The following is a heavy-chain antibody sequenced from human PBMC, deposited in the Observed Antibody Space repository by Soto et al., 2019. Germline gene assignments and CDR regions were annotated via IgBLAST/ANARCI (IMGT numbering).Heavy chain of an antibody. V-gene: IGHV3-30*18. D-gene: IGHD6-19*01. Sequence: PGGSLRLSCAASGFTFSSYGIHWVRQAPGKGLEWVAVISSDGNTKYYADSVKGRFTISRDNSKNTLYLQMDSLRPEDTAVYYCAKEVAVAGDFDYWGHGTLVTVSS. CDR1: GFTFSSYG. CDR2: ISSDGNTK. CDR3: AKEVAVAGDFDY. J-gene: IGHJ4*01.